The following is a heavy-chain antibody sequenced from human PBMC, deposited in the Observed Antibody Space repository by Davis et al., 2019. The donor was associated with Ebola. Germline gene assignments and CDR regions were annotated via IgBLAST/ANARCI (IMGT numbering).Heavy chain of an antibody. J-gene: IGHJ3*02. Sequence: GESLKISCKDSGNSFNTHWIGWVRQMPGKGLEWMGIIYTGDSVTRYSPSFRGQVTISADKSIKTAFLQWSSLKASDTAMYYCASLRRTITGMDDAFDIWGQGTMVTVSS. D-gene: IGHD2-8*02. CDR3: ASLRRTITGMDDAFDI. CDR2: IYTGDSVT. CDR1: GNSFNTHW. V-gene: IGHV5-51*01.